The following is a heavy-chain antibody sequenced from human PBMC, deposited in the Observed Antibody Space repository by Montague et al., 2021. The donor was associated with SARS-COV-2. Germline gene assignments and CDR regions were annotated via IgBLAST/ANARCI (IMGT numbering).Heavy chain of an antibody. J-gene: IGHJ5*02. CDR1: GGSFSGYY. D-gene: IGHD2-15*01. CDR2: INHSGTT. CDR3: ARGVVVVVHRDYPARRGRFDP. Sequence: SETLSLTCAVYGGSFSGYYWNWIRQPPGKGLEWIGEINHSGTTNYNPSLKSRVTISVDTSKNQFSLKLSSVTAADTAVYYCARGVVVVVHRDYPARRGRFDPWGQGTLVSVSS. V-gene: IGHV4-34*01.